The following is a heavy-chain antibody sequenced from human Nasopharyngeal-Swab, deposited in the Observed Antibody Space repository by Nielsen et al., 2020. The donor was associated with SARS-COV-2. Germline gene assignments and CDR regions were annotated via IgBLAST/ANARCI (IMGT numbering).Heavy chain of an antibody. CDR1: GGSISSGGYY. V-gene: IGHV4-31*03. J-gene: IGHJ4*02. D-gene: IGHD2-15*01. CDR2: IYYSGST. CDR3: ARASTDIVVVVAAITHFDY. Sequence: LRLSCTVSGGSISSGGYYWSWIRQHPGKGLEWIGYIYYSGSTYYNPSLKSRVTISVDTSKNQFSLKLSSVTAADTAVYYCARASTDIVVVVAAITHFDYWGQGTLVTVSS.